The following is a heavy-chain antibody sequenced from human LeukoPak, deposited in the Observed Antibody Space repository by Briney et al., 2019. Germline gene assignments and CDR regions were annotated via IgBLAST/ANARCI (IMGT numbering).Heavy chain of an antibody. CDR2: IKSKTDGGTT. CDR1: GFTFSSYW. D-gene: IGHD6-13*01. Sequence: GGSLRLSCAASGFTFSSYWMSWVRQAPGKGLEWVGRIKSKTDGGTTDYAAPVKGRFTISRDDSKNTLYLQMNSLKTEDTAVYYCTTDAGYSSRWYNYWGQGTLVIVSS. J-gene: IGHJ4*02. CDR3: TTDAGYSSRWYNY. V-gene: IGHV3-15*01.